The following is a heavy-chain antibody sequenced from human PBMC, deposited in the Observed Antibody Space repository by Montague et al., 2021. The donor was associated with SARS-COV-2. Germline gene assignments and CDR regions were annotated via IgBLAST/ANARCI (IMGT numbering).Heavy chain of an antibody. CDR3: ARGPRVTMIVVVITDIWFDP. V-gene: IGHV4-34*01. CDR1: GGSVSAYY. J-gene: IGHJ5*02. D-gene: IGHD3-22*01. Sequence: SETLSLTCAVYGGSVSAYYWSWIRQPPGKGLEWIGEINHSCSTNYNPSLKSRVPTSVDTSKNQFSLTLTSVTAADTAVYYCARGPRVTMIVVVITDIWFDPGGQGTLVTVSS. CDR2: INHSCST.